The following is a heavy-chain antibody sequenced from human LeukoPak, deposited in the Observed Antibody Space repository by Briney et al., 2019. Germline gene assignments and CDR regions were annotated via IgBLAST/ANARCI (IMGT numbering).Heavy chain of an antibody. V-gene: IGHV5-51*01. CDR2: IYPGDSDT. Sequence: GESLRISCKGSGYSFTSYWIGWVRQMPGKGLEWMGIIYPGDSDTRYSPSFQGQVTISADKSISTAYLQWSSLKASDTAMYYCARCYDFWSGYSFHKYYYYMDVWGKGTTVTVSS. D-gene: IGHD3-3*01. CDR1: GYSFTSYW. CDR3: ARCYDFWSGYSFHKYYYYMDV. J-gene: IGHJ6*03.